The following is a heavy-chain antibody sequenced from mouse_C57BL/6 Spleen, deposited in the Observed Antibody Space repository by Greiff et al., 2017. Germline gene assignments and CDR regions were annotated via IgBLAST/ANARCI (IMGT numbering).Heavy chain of an antibody. CDR1: GYTFTSYW. Sequence: QVQLQQPGAELVKPGASVKVSCKASGYTFTSYWMHWVKQRPGQGLEWIGRIHPSDSDTNYNQKFKGKATLNVEKSSSPAYMQRSSLTSEDSAVYYCALTIKAYWGQGTLVTVSA. CDR2: IHPSDSDT. J-gene: IGHJ3*01. V-gene: IGHV1-74*01. D-gene: IGHD2-12*01. CDR3: ALTIKAY.